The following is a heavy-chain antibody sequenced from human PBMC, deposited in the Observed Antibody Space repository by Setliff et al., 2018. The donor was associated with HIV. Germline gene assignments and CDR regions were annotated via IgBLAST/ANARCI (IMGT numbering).Heavy chain of an antibody. D-gene: IGHD3-10*01. V-gene: IGHV3-7*01. CDR1: GFTFSNYW. CDR3: ARDFREGGATMVRGVIFPRYYYYYMDV. Sequence: HPGGSLRLSCAASGFTFSNYWMSWVRQAPGKGLEWVANIKQDGSEKYYVDSVRGRFTISRDNAKNSLYLQMDSLRAEDTAVYYCARDFREGGATMVRGVIFPRYYYYYMDVWGKGTTVTVSS. J-gene: IGHJ6*03. CDR2: IKQDGSEK.